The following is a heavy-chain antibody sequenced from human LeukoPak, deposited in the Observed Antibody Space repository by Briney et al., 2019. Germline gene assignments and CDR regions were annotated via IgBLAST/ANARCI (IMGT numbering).Heavy chain of an antibody. CDR3: ARGQNIAARHFDY. CDR2: INPNSGGT. J-gene: IGHJ4*02. V-gene: IGHV1-2*02. D-gene: IGHD6-6*01. Sequence: ASVKVSCKASGYTFTGYYMHWVRQAPGQGLEWVGWINPNSGGTNYAQKFQGRVTMTRDTSISTAYMELSRLRSDDTAVYYCARGQNIAARHFDYWGQGTLVTVSS. CDR1: GYTFTGYY.